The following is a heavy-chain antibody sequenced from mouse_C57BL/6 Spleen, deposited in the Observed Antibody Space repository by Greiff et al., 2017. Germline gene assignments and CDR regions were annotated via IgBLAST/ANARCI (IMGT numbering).Heavy chain of an antibody. CDR1: GYTFPDSY. V-gene: IGHV1-26*01. CDR2: INPNNGGT. Sequence: VQLQQSGPELVKPGASVQISCQASGYTFPDSYMNWVQQSHGKSLEWIGDINPNNGGTSYNQKFKGKATLTVDKSSSTAYMELRSLTSEDSAVYYCARGGVYSKPVFAYRGQGTLVTVSA. J-gene: IGHJ3*01. D-gene: IGHD2-5*01. CDR3: ARGGVYSKPVFAY.